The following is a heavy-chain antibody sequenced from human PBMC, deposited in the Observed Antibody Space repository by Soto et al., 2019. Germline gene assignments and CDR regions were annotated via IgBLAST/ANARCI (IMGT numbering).Heavy chain of an antibody. J-gene: IGHJ6*02. D-gene: IGHD3-10*01. CDR2: ISGSDGTT. CDR1: GFIFRDYA. V-gene: IGHV3-23*01. CDR3: AKVIGGSESYWGGSHYYYALDV. Sequence: PGGSLRLSCAASGFIFRDYAMYWVRQAPGKGLEWVSVISGSDGTTFYADSVRGRVTSSRDNSRNMVYLQMISLRAEDTAVYYCAKVIGGSESYWGGSHYYYALDVWGQGTTVTSP.